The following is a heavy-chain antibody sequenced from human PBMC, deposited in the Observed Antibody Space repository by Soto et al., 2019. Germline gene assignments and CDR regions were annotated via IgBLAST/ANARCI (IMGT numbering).Heavy chain of an antibody. J-gene: IGHJ5*02. CDR1: GNPFSDSS. D-gene: IGHD5-12*01. Sequence: QVQLVQSGAEVRKPGASVNVSCKASGNPFSDSSMHWVRQAPGQGLEWMGWINLNSGDTYYAQNSQGRVTLTWDTSIRTAYMDLTRLKSNDTAVYYCARDLGGYDLYGPDTWGQGTLVTVSS. CDR2: INLNSGDT. CDR3: ARDLGGYDLYGPDT. V-gene: IGHV1-2*02.